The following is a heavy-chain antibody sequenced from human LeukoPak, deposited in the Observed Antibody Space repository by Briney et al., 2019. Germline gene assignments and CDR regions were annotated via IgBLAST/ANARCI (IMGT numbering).Heavy chain of an antibody. CDR2: IKSKTDGGTT. D-gene: IGHD2-15*01. V-gene: IGHV3-15*01. CDR1: GFTFSNAW. CDR3: ARDPTQEWWEGYFDY. Sequence: PGGSLRLSCAASGFTFSNAWMSWVRQAPGKGLEWVGRIKSKTDGGTTDYAAPVKGRFTISRDDSKNTLYLQMNSLRAEDTAVYYCARDPTQEWWEGYFDYWGQGTLVTVSS. J-gene: IGHJ4*02.